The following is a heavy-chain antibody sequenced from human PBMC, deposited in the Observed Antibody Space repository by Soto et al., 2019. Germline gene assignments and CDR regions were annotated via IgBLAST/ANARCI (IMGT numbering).Heavy chain of an antibody. CDR1: GYSFTSYW. D-gene: IGHD2-15*01. Sequence: PGESLKISCKGSGYSFTSYWIGWVRQMPGKGLEWMGIIYPGDSDTRYSPSFQGQVTISADKSISTAYLQWSSLKASDTAMYYCARVNVVVVAATVSPYYFDYWGQGTLVTVSS. J-gene: IGHJ4*02. V-gene: IGHV5-51*01. CDR3: ARVNVVVVAATVSPYYFDY. CDR2: IYPGDSDT.